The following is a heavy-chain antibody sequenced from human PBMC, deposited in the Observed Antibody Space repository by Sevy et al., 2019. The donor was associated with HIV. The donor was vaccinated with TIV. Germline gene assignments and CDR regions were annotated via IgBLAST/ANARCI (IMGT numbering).Heavy chain of an antibody. CDR3: ARELWPGDY. D-gene: IGHD2-21*01. V-gene: IGHV3-7*01. CDR2: IKQDGSQK. CDR1: GFTFSDYY. J-gene: IGHJ4*02. Sequence: GGYLRLSCAASGFTFSDYYMGWVRQAPGKGLEWVANIKQDGSQKNYVDSVKGRFTISRDNAKNSLYLQMNRLRVDDTAVYYCARELWPGDYWGQGTLVTVSS.